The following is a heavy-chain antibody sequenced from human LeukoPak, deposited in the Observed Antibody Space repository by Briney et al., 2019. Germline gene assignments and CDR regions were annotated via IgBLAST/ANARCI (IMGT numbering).Heavy chain of an antibody. CDR1: GFTFSSYA. J-gene: IGHJ4*02. Sequence: PGGSLRLSCAASGFTFSSYAMHWVRQAPGKGLEWVAVISYDGSNKYYADSVKGRFTISRDNSKNTLYLQMNSLRAEDTAVHYCARDPRAYGEGLFDYWGQGTLVTVSS. CDR2: ISYDGSNK. D-gene: IGHD4-17*01. V-gene: IGHV3-30-3*01. CDR3: ARDPRAYGEGLFDY.